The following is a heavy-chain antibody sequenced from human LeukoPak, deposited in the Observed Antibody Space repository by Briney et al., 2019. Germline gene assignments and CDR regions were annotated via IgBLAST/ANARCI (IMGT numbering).Heavy chain of an antibody. D-gene: IGHD2-21*01. Sequence: SETLSLTCAVYGGSFSGYYWSWIRQPPGKGLEWIGSIAYSGSTFYTPPLKSRVTISADTSKSQFSLKLTSVTAADTAVYYCARHADCLGDCYRNWGRGTLVTVSS. V-gene: IGHV4-34*01. CDR2: IAYSGST. CDR3: ARHADCLGDCYRN. CDR1: GGSFSGYY. J-gene: IGHJ4*02.